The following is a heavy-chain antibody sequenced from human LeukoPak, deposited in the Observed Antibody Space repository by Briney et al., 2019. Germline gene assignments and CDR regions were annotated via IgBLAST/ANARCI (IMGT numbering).Heavy chain of an antibody. V-gene: IGHV4-39*01. D-gene: IGHD2-8*01. CDR1: GGSISSSSFH. CDR2: IYYSGST. CDR3: MRLGSGNGGPYARMHV. Sequence: PSETLSLTCTASGGSISSSSFHWRWIRQPPGKGLEWIGSIYYSGSTYYNPSLKSRVTISVDTSENQFSLRPTSVNAADTALYFCMRLGSGNGGPYARMHVWGPGTSVTVSS. J-gene: IGHJ6*02.